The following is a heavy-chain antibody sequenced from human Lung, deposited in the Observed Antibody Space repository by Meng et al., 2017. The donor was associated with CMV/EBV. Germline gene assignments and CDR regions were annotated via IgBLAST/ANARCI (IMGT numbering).Heavy chain of an antibody. CDR3: ARLGYCSSTSCYPGNYYYGMDV. V-gene: IGHV4-34*01. J-gene: IGHJ6*02. CDR1: GGSFSGYY. CDR2: INHSRST. D-gene: IGHD2-2*01. Sequence: SXTXSLXCAVYGGSFSGYYWSWIRQPPGKGLEWIGEINHSRSTNYNPSLKSRVTISVDTSKNQFSLKLSSVTAADTAVYYCARLGYCSSTSCYPGNYYYGMDVWXQGTTVTVAS.